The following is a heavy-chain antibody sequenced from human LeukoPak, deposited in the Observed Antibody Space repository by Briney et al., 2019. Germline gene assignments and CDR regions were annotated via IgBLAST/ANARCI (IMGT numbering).Heavy chain of an antibody. Sequence: SETLSLTCAVYGGSFSGYYWSWIRQPPGKGLEWIGEINHSGSTNYNPSLKSRVTISVDTSKNQFSLKLSSVTAADTAVYYCASVQGYSSSSVAFDNWGQGTMVTDSS. CDR3: ASVQGYSSSSVAFDN. J-gene: IGHJ3*02. CDR1: GGSFSGYY. D-gene: IGHD6-6*01. CDR2: INHSGST. V-gene: IGHV4-34*01.